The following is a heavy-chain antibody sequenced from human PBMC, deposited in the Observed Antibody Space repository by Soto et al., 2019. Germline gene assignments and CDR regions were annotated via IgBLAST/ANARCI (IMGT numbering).Heavy chain of an antibody. Sequence: SETLSLTCTVSGGSISHNNPYWGWIRQPPGKGLEWIGNIFYGGSTYYNPSLKSRLTLSIDASKNQFSLQLSSVTAADTAVYYCARHQVGHSRGSEFDPGGQGTLVTGSS. V-gene: IGHV4-39*01. D-gene: IGHD6-19*01. CDR3: ARHQVGHSRGSEFDP. J-gene: IGHJ5*02. CDR1: GGSISHNNPY. CDR2: IFYGGST.